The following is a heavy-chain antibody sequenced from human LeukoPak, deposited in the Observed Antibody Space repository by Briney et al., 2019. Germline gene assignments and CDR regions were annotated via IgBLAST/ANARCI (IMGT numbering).Heavy chain of an antibody. Sequence: SETLSLTCTVSGGSISSYYWSWIRQPPGKGLEWIGYIYYSGSTYYNPSLKSRVTISVDTSKNQFSLKLSSVTAADTAVYYCAREGTYYYDSSGYYPFDYWGQGTLVTVSS. CDR1: GGSISSYY. V-gene: IGHV4-59*12. D-gene: IGHD3-22*01. J-gene: IGHJ4*02. CDR2: IYYSGST. CDR3: AREGTYYYDSSGYYPFDY.